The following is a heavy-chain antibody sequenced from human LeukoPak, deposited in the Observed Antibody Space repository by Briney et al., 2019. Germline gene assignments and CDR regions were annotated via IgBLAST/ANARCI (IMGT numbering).Heavy chain of an antibody. J-gene: IGHJ6*02. V-gene: IGHV1-18*01. Sequence: GASVTVSCKASGYTFTNYRISWVRQAPGQGLEWMGWISPYNGDTNYAQNLQGRVTMTTDTSTSTAYMELRSLRSDDTAVYYCARHQIIRESSGGFLKRKREVLCYAMDVWGQGTTVTVSS. CDR1: GYTFTNYR. CDR2: ISPYNGDT. D-gene: IGHD6-19*01. CDR3: ARHQIIRESSGGFLKRKREVLCYAMDV.